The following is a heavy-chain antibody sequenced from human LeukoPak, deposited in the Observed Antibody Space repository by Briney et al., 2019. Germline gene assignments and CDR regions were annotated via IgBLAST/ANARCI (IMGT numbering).Heavy chain of an antibody. CDR3: AKDQEVGATTIDY. Sequence: GGSLRLSCAASGFTHSNYGMHWVRQAPGKGLEWVALIRYDGSNKHYVDTVQGRLTHPRDNSKNTLYLQMNSLGVEGTAVYYCAKDQEVGATTIDYWGQGTLVTVSS. CDR1: GFTHSNYG. J-gene: IGHJ4*02. V-gene: IGHV3-30*02. CDR2: IRYDGSNK. D-gene: IGHD1-26*01.